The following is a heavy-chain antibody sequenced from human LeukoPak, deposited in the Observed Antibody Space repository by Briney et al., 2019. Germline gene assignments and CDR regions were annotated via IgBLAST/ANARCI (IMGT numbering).Heavy chain of an antibody. D-gene: IGHD6-13*01. CDR2: INHSGST. Sequence: SETLSLTCVVYGGSFSGYYWSWMRQPPGEGLEWIGEINHSGSTNYNPCLKSRVTMSVDTSKNQFSLKLSSVTAADTAVYYCARERGQLVMYYYYYMDVWGKGTTVTVSS. J-gene: IGHJ6*03. CDR1: GGSFSGYY. V-gene: IGHV4-34*01. CDR3: ARERGQLVMYYYYYMDV.